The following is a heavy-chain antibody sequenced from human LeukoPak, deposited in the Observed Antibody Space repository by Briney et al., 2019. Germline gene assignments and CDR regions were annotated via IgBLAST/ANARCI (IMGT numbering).Heavy chain of an antibody. V-gene: IGHV3-7*01. CDR2: INQDGSEK. D-gene: IGHD3-3*01. J-gene: IGHJ6*03. CDR1: GFTFSNYW. CDR3: ARDQGFSYYYYYMDV. Sequence: GGSLRLSCAASGFTFSNYWMHWVRQAPGKGLVWVANINQDGSEKYYVDSVKGRLTISRDNAKDSLYLQMNSLRAEDTAVYYCARDQGFSYYYYYMDVWGKGTTVTVSS.